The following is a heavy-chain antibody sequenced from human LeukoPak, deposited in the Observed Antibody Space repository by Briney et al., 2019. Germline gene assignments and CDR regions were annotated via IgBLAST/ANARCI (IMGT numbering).Heavy chain of an antibody. CDR2: ISGSGGST. D-gene: IGHD2-2*02. CDR1: GFTFSSYA. V-gene: IGHV3-23*01. Sequence: PGGSLRPSCAASGFTFSSYAMSWVRQAPGKGLEWVSAISGSGGSTYYADSVKGRFTISRDNSKNTLYLQMNSLRAEDTAVYYCAKTRVVPAAIDHIPSFDYWGQGTLVTVSS. CDR3: AKTRVVPAAIDHIPSFDY. J-gene: IGHJ4*02.